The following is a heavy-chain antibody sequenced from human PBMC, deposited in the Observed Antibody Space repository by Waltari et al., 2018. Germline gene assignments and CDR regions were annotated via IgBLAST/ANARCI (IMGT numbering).Heavy chain of an antibody. CDR1: GFSLSTSGVG. CDR3: AHTSLQLGIPVVAFDI. D-gene: IGHD6-6*01. Sequence: QITLKESGPTLVKPTQTLTLTCTFSGFSLSTSGVGVGWIRQPPGKALEWLALIYWNDDKRYSPSLKSRLTITKDTSKNQVVLTMTNMDPVDTATYYCAHTSLQLGIPVVAFDIWGQGTMVTVSS. J-gene: IGHJ3*02. V-gene: IGHV2-5*01. CDR2: IYWNDDK.